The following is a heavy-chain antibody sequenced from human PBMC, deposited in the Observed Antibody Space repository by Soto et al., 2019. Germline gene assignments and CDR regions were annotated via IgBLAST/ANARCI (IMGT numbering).Heavy chain of an antibody. J-gene: IGHJ4*02. CDR3: ARRLTTSVTALGY. CDR2: ISGSGGST. V-gene: IGHV3-23*01. D-gene: IGHD4-17*01. CDR1: GFTFSSYA. Sequence: GGSLRLSCAASGFTFSSYAMTWVRQAPGKGLEWVSAISGSGGSTHYADSVKGRFTISRDNSKNSVFLQMSSLGPQDTAIYYCARRLTTSVTALGYWGQGTLVTISS.